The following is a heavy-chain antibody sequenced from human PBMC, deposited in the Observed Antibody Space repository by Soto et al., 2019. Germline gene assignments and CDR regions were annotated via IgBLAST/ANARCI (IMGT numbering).Heavy chain of an antibody. CDR3: VPDIGAVADY. J-gene: IGHJ4*02. V-gene: IGHV3-21*01. CDR2: ITSSGTYI. Sequence: GSLRLCCPASVFIFSGYSMNWWRQAPGKGLEWVSSITSSGTYIKYADSVKGRFTISRDNAKNSLFLQMNSLRVEDTAVYYCVPDIGAVADYWGQGTLVTVSS. D-gene: IGHD1-26*01. CDR1: VFIFSGYS.